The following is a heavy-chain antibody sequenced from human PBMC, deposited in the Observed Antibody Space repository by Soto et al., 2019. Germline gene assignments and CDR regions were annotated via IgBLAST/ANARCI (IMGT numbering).Heavy chain of an antibody. J-gene: IGHJ4*02. CDR3: AKDRAGNLYFDY. CDR2: ISGSGSST. Sequence: PGGSLRLSCAASGFTFSSYAMIWVRQAPGRGLEWVSIISGSGSSTFYADSVKGRFTISRDNFRNTLYVQMDSLRAEDTAVYYCAKDRAGNLYFDYWGQGALVTVSS. CDR1: GFTFSSYA. V-gene: IGHV3-23*01.